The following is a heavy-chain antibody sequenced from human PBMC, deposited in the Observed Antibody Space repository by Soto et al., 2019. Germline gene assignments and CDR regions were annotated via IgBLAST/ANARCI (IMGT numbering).Heavy chain of an antibody. CDR1: GGSISSSSYY. V-gene: IGHV4-39*01. J-gene: IGHJ4*02. D-gene: IGHD6-13*01. CDR2: IYYSGST. CDR3: ARLGGIAAAGSNFDY. Sequence: SETLSLTCTVSGGSISSSSYYWGWIRQPPGKGLEWIGSIYYSGSTYYNPSLKSRVTISVDTSKNQFSLKLSSVTAADTAVYYCARLGGIAAAGSNFDYWGQGTLVTVSS.